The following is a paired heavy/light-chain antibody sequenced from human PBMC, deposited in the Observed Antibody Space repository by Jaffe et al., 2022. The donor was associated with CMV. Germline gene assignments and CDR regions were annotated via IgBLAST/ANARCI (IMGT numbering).Heavy chain of an antibody. J-gene: IGHJ6*03. CDR2: IYFSGST. CDR3: ARHVDCSSTKCSDPRKYYYYVDV. V-gene: IGHV4-39*01. Sequence: QLQLQESGPGLVKPSETLSLTCTVSGGSISTSSHYWGWIRQPPGKGLEWIGSIYFSGSTYNNPSLKSRVIMSVDSPRSQFSMKLNSVTAADSAIYYCARHVDCSSTKCSDPRKYYYYVDVWGTGTTVTVSS. D-gene: IGHD2-2*01. CDR1: GGSISTSSHY.
Light chain of an antibody. CDR1: NIGSKS. Sequence: SYVLTQPPSVSVAPGKTARITCGGNNIGSKSVHWYQRKPGQAPVLVIYYDVDRPSGIPERFAGSNSGNTATLTISRVEAGDEADYYCQVWDTSSDSVVFGGGTKLTVL. J-gene: IGLJ3*02. V-gene: IGLV3-21*01. CDR2: YDV. CDR3: QVWDTSSDSVV.